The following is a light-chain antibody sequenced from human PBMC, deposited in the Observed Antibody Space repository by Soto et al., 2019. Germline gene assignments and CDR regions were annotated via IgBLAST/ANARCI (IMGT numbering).Light chain of an antibody. J-gene: IGKJ3*01. V-gene: IGKV3-11*01. CDR2: DAS. CDR1: QSVSTL. Sequence: VLTQSPATLSLSPGERATLSCRASQSVSTLLAWYQQKPGQPPRLLIYDASKRATGIPARFSGSGSGTDFTLTISSLEPEDFAVYYCQLYGNSPPGVTFGPGTKVDIK. CDR3: QLYGNSPPGVT.